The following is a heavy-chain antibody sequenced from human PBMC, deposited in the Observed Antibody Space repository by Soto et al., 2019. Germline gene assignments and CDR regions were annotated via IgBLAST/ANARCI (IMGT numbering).Heavy chain of an antibody. CDR2: IIAIFGTA. J-gene: IGHJ4*02. V-gene: IGHV1-69*06. CDR3: ASWRYCSSASCYTVDY. CDR1: GGTFSNYV. D-gene: IGHD2-2*02. Sequence: QVQLVQSGAEVKKPGSSVKVSCKASGGTFSNYVISWVRQAPGQGLEWMGGIIAIFGTANYAQKFQGRVTITADKSTSTAYMELSSLRSEDTAVYYCASWRYCSSASCYTVDYWGQGTLVTVSS.